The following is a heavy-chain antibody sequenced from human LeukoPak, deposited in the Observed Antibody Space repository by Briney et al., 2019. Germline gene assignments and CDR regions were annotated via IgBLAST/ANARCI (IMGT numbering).Heavy chain of an antibody. V-gene: IGHV4-59*01. Sequence: SETLSLTCSVSGGSISSYYWSWIRQPPGKGLEWIGYIYYSGSTNYNPSLKSRVTISVDTSKNQFSLKLSSVTAADTAVYYCARDRPSWSSFLDAFDIWGQGTMVTVSS. CDR3: ARDRPSWSSFLDAFDI. D-gene: IGHD1-26*01. CDR2: IYYSGST. CDR1: GGSISSYY. J-gene: IGHJ3*02.